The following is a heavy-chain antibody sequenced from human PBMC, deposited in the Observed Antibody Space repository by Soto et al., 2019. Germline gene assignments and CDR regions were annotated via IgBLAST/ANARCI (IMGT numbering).Heavy chain of an antibody. D-gene: IGHD6-19*01. CDR1: GYTFTSYG. CDR2: ISAYNGNT. CDR3: ARESSGWYVSYYYYMDV. J-gene: IGHJ6*03. V-gene: IGHV1-18*01. Sequence: ASVKVSCKASGYTFTSYGISWVRQAPGQGLEWMGWISAYNGNTNYAQKLQGRVTMTTDTSTSTAYMELRSLRSDDTAVYYCARESSGWYVSYYYYMDVWGKGTTVPVS.